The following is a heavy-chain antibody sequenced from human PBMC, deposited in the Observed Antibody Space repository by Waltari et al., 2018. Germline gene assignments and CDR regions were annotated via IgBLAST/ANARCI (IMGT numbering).Heavy chain of an antibody. CDR1: GYTFTSYD. V-gene: IGHV1-8*03. Sequence: QVQLVQSGAEVKKPGASVKVSCKASGYTFTSYDINWVRQATGQGLEWMGWMNPNSGNTGNAQKFQGRDTTTRNTSISTAYMELSSLRSEDTAVYYCARGGVAMADDAFDIWGQGTMVTVSS. CDR2: MNPNSGNT. J-gene: IGHJ3*02. D-gene: IGHD5-12*01. CDR3: ARGGVAMADDAFDI.